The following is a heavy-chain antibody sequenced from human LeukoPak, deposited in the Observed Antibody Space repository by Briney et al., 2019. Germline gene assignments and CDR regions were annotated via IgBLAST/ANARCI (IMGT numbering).Heavy chain of an antibody. Sequence: ASVKVSCKASGYTFTSYGISWVRQAPGQGLEWMGWISAYNGNTNYAQKLQGRVTMTTDTSTCTAYMELRSLRSDDTAVYYCARGYDILTGYYKGQGQYYFDYWGQGTLVTVSS. CDR2: ISAYNGNT. J-gene: IGHJ4*02. V-gene: IGHV1-18*04. D-gene: IGHD3-9*01. CDR1: GYTFTSYG. CDR3: ARGYDILTGYYKGQGQYYFDY.